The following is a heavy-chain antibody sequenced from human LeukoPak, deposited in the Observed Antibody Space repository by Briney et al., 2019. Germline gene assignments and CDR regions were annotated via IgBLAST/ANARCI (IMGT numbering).Heavy chain of an antibody. CDR2: IYWNDDK. V-gene: IGHV2-5*01. J-gene: IGHJ6*03. Sequence: ESGPTLANATQTLTLTCTFSGFSLSTSGVGVVWIRQPPGKALEWLALIYWNDDKRYSPSLKSRLTITKDTSKNQVVLTMTNMDPVDTATYYCAHVNSRRIAAAGTEYYYYYMDVWGKGTTVTVSS. D-gene: IGHD6-13*01. CDR1: GFSLSTSGVG. CDR3: AHVNSRRIAAAGTEYYYYYMDV.